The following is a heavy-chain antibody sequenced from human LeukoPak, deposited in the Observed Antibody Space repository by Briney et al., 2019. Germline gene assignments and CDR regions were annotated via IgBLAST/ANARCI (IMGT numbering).Heavy chain of an antibody. CDR1: GLTFSSHW. CDR3: ARDRGWPAVHFDL. D-gene: IGHD2-15*01. Sequence: PGGSLRLSCAASGLTFSSHWMHWVRQAPGKGLVWVSRITNDGSSTTYADSVKGRFTVSRDNSKTTVYLQMNSLRVEDTAVYYCARDRGWPAVHFDLWGQGTLVTVSS. J-gene: IGHJ4*02. V-gene: IGHV3-74*01. CDR2: ITNDGSST.